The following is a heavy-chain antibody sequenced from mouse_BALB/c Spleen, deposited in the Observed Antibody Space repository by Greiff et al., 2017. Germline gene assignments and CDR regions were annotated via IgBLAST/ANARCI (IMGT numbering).Heavy chain of an antibody. Sequence: EVKLQESGPGLVKPSQSLSLTCTVTGYSITSDYAWNWIRQFPGNKLEWMGYISYSGSTSYNPSLKSRISITRDTSKNQFFLQLNSVTTEDTATYYCAGPFAYWGQGTLVTVSA. J-gene: IGHJ3*01. CDR1: GYSITSDYA. V-gene: IGHV3-2*02. CDR3: AGPFAY. CDR2: ISYSGST.